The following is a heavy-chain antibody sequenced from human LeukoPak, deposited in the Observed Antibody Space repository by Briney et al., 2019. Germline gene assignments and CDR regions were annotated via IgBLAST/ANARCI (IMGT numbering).Heavy chain of an antibody. D-gene: IGHD6-13*01. Sequence: SETLSLTCTVSGGSISSYYWSWIRQPPGKGLEWIGYIYYSGSTNYNPSLKSRVTISVDTSKNQFSLKLSSVTAADTAVYYCAGAGGGYSSSWYDYWGQGTLVTVSS. V-gene: IGHV4-59*01. CDR1: GGSISSYY. CDR3: AGAGGGYSSSWYDY. J-gene: IGHJ4*02. CDR2: IYYSGST.